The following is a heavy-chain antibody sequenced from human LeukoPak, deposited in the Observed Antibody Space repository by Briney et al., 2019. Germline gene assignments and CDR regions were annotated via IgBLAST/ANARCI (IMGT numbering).Heavy chain of an antibody. D-gene: IGHD4-11*01. CDR2: INPNSGGT. Sequence: ASVKVSCKASGYTFTGYYMHWVRQAPGQGLEWMGWINPNSGGTNYAQKFQGRVTMTRDMSISTAYMELSRLRSDDTAVYYCARDGGTTVTTDVDYWGQGTTVTVSS. J-gene: IGHJ4*03. V-gene: IGHV1-2*02. CDR3: ARDGGTTVTTDVDY. CDR1: GYTFTGYY.